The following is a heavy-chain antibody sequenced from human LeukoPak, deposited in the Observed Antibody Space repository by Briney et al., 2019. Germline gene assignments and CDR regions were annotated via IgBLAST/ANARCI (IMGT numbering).Heavy chain of an antibody. Sequence: GGSLRLSCAASGFTFSSYWMHWVRQAPGKGLVWVSRINSDGSSTKYADSVKGRFTISRDNAKNTLYVQMNNLRAEDTAVYYCAKVDPKAPGDFSWGRGTLVTVSS. V-gene: IGHV3-74*03. CDR3: AKVDPKAPGDFS. J-gene: IGHJ4*02. CDR1: GFTFSSYW. CDR2: INSDGSST. D-gene: IGHD3-3*01.